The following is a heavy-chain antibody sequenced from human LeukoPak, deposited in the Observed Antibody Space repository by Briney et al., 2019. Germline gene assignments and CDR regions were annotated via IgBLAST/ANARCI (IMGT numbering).Heavy chain of an antibody. CDR3: ARDSV. D-gene: IGHD3-10*01. V-gene: IGHV4-39*07. CDR2: IYYSGST. J-gene: IGHJ4*02. CDR1: GGSISSSSYY. Sequence: SEILSLTCTVSGGSISSSSYYWGWIRQPPGKGLEWIGSIYYSGSTYYNPSLKSRVTISVDTSKNQFSLKLSSVTAADTAVYYCARDSVWGQGTLVTVSS.